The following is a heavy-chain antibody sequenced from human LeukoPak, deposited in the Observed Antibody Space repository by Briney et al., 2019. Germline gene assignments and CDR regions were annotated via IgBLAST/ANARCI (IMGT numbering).Heavy chain of an antibody. CDR2: ITSGGSNK. Sequence: PGGSLRLSCAASGFTFSSYEMHWVRQAPGKGLEWVSYITSGGSNKYYADSVKGRFTISRDNSKNTLYLQMNSLRAEDTAVYYCARRLEMAFYWGQGTLVTVSS. D-gene: IGHD5-24*01. V-gene: IGHV3-48*03. CDR3: ARRLEMAFY. J-gene: IGHJ4*02. CDR1: GFTFSSYE.